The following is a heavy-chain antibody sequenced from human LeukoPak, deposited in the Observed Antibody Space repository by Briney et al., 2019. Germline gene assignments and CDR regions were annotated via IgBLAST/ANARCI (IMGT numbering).Heavy chain of an antibody. CDR1: GFTFSDYF. CDR3: AKELYGSGSFDY. V-gene: IGHV3-23*01. D-gene: IGHD3-10*01. CDR2: ISGSGGST. J-gene: IGHJ4*02. Sequence: GGSLRLSCAASGFTFSDYFMSYIRQAPGKGLEWVSAISGSGGSTYYADSVKGRFTISRDNSKNTLYLQMNSLRAEDTAVYYCAKELYGSGSFDYWGQGTLVTVSS.